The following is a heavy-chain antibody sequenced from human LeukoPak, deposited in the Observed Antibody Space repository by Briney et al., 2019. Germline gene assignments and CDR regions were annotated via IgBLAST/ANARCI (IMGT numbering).Heavy chain of an antibody. CDR3: ARVEYSSSSEYYFDY. Sequence: GGSLRLSCAASGFTFSSYSMNWVRQAPGKGLEWVSSISSSSSYIYYADSVKGRFTISRDNAKNSLYLQMNSLRAEDTAVYYCARVEYSSSSEYYFDYWGQGTLVTVSS. J-gene: IGHJ4*02. CDR1: GFTFSSYS. D-gene: IGHD6-6*01. CDR2: ISSSSSYI. V-gene: IGHV3-21*01.